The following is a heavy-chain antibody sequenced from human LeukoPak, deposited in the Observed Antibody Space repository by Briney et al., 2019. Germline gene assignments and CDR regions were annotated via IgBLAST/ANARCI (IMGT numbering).Heavy chain of an antibody. Sequence: GASDKVSCKASGYTFTGYYMHWVRQAPGQGLEWIGWINPNSGGTNYAQKFQGRVTMTRDTSISTAYMELSRLRSDDTAVYYCARLVRGVIRPNYFDYWGQGTLVTASS. D-gene: IGHD3-10*01. V-gene: IGHV1-2*02. J-gene: IGHJ4*02. CDR3: ARLVRGVIRPNYFDY. CDR2: INPNSGGT. CDR1: GYTFTGYY.